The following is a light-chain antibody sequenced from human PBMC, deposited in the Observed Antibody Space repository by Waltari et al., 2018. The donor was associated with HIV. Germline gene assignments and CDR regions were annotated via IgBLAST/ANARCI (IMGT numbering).Light chain of an antibody. Sequence: QSVLTQPPSASATPGQRVTISCSGSSSNIGTYTVNWYRQLPGTAPKLLIYSNNQRPSGVPDRFSGSKSGTSASLAISGLQSEDEADYYCAAWDGSLNGVLFGGGTKLTVL. CDR1: SSNIGTYT. CDR3: AAWDGSLNGVL. CDR2: SNN. J-gene: IGLJ2*01. V-gene: IGLV1-44*01.